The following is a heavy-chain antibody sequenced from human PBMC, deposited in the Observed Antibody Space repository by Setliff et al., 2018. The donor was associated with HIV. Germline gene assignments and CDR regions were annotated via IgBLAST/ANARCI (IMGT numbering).Heavy chain of an antibody. CDR2: IIPMYNIP. V-gene: IGHV1-69*13. CDR3: ARDQTGIAAAAFGGGSAWSDEGVDI. J-gene: IGHJ3*02. D-gene: IGHD6-13*01. CDR1: GGTLTNYV. Sequence: VASVKVSCKTSGGTLTNYVITWVRQAPGQGLEWMGIIIPMYNIPTYAQKFQGRVTFTADESTSTAYMELSSLSSEDTAVYYCARDQTGIAAAAFGGGSAWSDEGVDIWGQVTMVTVSS.